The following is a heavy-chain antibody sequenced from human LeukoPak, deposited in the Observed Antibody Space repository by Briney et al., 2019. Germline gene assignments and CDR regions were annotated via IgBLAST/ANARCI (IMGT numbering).Heavy chain of an antibody. CDR1: GGSISSSSYY. Sequence: SETLSLTCTVSGGSISSSSYYWGWIRQPPGKGLEWIGSIYYSGSTYYNPSLKSRVTISVDTSKNQFSLKLSSVTAADTAVYYCACPDSSGYYYGYAFDIWGQGTMVTVSS. D-gene: IGHD3-22*01. V-gene: IGHV4-39*07. CDR3: ACPDSSGYYYGYAFDI. J-gene: IGHJ3*02. CDR2: IYYSGST.